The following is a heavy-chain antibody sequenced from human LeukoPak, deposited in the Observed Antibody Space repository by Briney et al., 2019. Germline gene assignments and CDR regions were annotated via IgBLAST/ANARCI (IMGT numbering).Heavy chain of an antibody. CDR1: GGTFSSYA. J-gene: IGHJ4*02. CDR2: IIPIFGTA. CDR3: AKDRRRYSSSHYPGY. Sequence: ASVKVSCKASGGTFSSYAISWVRQAPGQGLEWMGGIIPIFGTANYAQKFQGRVTMTRDTSTSIVYMELSSLRSEDTAVYYCAKDRRRYSSSHYPGYWGQGTLVTVSS. D-gene: IGHD6-13*01. V-gene: IGHV1-69*05.